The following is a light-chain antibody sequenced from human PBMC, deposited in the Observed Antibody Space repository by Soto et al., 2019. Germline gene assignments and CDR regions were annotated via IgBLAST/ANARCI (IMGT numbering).Light chain of an antibody. V-gene: IGLV2-14*03. Sequence: QSALTQPASLSGSPGQSITISCTGTSSDVGGYNYVSWYQQHPGKAPILMIYGVSNRPLGVSYRFSGSKSGNTASLTISGLQSEDEADYYCNSYASVNSPVLFGGGTQLTVL. CDR2: GVS. CDR3: NSYASVNSPVL. J-gene: IGLJ2*01. CDR1: SSDVGGYNY.